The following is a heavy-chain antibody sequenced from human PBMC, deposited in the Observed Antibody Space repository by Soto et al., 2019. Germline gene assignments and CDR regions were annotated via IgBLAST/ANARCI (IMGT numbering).Heavy chain of an antibody. D-gene: IGHD6-13*01. CDR1: GGSFSGYY. J-gene: IGHJ4*02. V-gene: IGHV4-34*01. Sequence: SETLSLTCAVYGGSFSGYYWSWIRQPPGKGLEWIGEINHSGSTNYNPSLKSRVTISVDTSKNQFSLKLSSVTAADTAVYYCARESGAGVHRSSWYRAITGFDYWGQGTLVTVSS. CDR3: ARESGAGVHRSSWYRAITGFDY. CDR2: INHSGST.